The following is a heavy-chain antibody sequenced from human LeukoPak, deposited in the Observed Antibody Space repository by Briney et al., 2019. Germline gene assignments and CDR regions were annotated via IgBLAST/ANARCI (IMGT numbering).Heavy chain of an antibody. V-gene: IGHV4-34*01. CDR2: INHSGST. Sequence: SETLSLTCAVYGGSFSGYYWSWIRQPPGKGLEWIGEINHSGSTNYNPSLKSRVTISVDTSKNQFSLKLSPVTAADTAVYYCARGAYCGGDCYRPYFDYWGQETLVTVSS. CDR3: ARGAYCGGDCYRPYFDY. CDR1: GGSFSGYY. J-gene: IGHJ4*02. D-gene: IGHD2-21*02.